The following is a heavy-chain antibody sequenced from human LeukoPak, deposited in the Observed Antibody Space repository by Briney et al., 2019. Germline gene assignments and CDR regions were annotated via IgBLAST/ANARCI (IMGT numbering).Heavy chain of an antibody. V-gene: IGHV1-18*01. CDR2: ISAYNGNT. Sequence: GASVKVSCKPSGYTFTSYVISWVRQAPGQRLEWMGWISAYNGNTNYAQKLQGRVTMTTDTSTSTAYMELRSLRSDDTAVYYCARAIAVAGRLEFDYWGQGTLVTVSS. CDR1: GYTFTSYV. D-gene: IGHD6-19*01. J-gene: IGHJ4*02. CDR3: ARAIAVAGRLEFDY.